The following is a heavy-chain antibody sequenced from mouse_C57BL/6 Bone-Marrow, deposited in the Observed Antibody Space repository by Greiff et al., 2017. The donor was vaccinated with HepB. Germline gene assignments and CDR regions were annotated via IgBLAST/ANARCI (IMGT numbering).Heavy chain of an antibody. D-gene: IGHD1-1*01. V-gene: IGHV10-1*01. Sequence: EVQLQESGGGLVQPKGSLKLSCAASGFSFNTYAMNWVRQAPGKGLEWVARIRSKSNNYATYYADSVKDRFTISRDDSESMLYLQMNNLKTEDTAMYYCVRQDYGSSYWFAYWGQGTLVTVSA. CDR1: GFSFNTYA. J-gene: IGHJ3*01. CDR2: IRSKSNNYAT. CDR3: VRQDYGSSYWFAY.